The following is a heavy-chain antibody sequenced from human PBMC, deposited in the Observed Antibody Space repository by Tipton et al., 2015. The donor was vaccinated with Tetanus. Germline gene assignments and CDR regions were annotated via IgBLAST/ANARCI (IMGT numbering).Heavy chain of an antibody. J-gene: IGHJ3*02. Sequence: QLVQSGAEVKKPGESLKISCKGSGYRFTSQWIGWVRQMPGEGLEWMGIIYPGDSDTRISPSFDGQVTMSADKSISTAYLNWSSLKASDTAMYYCARRSRDGHTRDNFDIWGQGTMVKVSS. CDR2: IYPGDSDT. CDR3: ARRSRDGHTRDNFDI. V-gene: IGHV5-51*01. CDR1: GYRFTSQW. D-gene: IGHD5-24*01.